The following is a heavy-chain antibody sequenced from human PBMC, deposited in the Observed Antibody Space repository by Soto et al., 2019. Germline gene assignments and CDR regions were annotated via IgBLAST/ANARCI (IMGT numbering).Heavy chain of an antibody. V-gene: IGHV3-15*01. J-gene: IGHJ5*02. CDR3: RGDYLGYCSGGSCYSLDP. D-gene: IGHD2-15*01. Sequence: GGSLRLSCAASGFTFSNAWMSRVRQAPGKGLEWVGRIKSKTDGGTTDYAAPVKGRFTISRDDSKNTLYLQMNSLKTEDTAVYYCRGDYLGYCSGGSCYSLDPWGQGTLVTVSS. CDR1: GFTFSNAW. CDR2: IKSKTDGGTT.